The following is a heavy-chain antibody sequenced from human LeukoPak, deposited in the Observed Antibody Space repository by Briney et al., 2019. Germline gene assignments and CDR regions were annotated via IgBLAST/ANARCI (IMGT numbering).Heavy chain of an antibody. CDR1: GYTFTGYY. D-gene: IGHD2-15*01. Sequence: ASVTVSCKASGYTFTGYYMHWVRQAPGQGLEWMGWINPNSGGTNYAQKFQGRVTMTRNTSISTAYMGLNSLRSGDTAVYYCARGRLAAADLSYRAFDIWGQGTVVTVSS. J-gene: IGHJ3*02. CDR3: ARGRLAAADLSYRAFDI. CDR2: INPNSGGT. V-gene: IGHV1-2*02.